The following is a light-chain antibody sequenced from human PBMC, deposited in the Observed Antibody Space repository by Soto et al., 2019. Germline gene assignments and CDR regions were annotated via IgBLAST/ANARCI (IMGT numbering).Light chain of an antibody. J-gene: IGKJ1*01. CDR3: QQYDSAWT. CDR1: QSVPSNF. V-gene: IGKV3-20*01. Sequence: EIVLTQSPGTLSLSPGERATLSCRASQSVPSNFLAWYQQKPGQDPILVIYGVSRRATGIQDRFSGSGSGTDLTLAISRLEPEDYAVYYCQQYDSAWTFGQGTKVEIK. CDR2: GVS.